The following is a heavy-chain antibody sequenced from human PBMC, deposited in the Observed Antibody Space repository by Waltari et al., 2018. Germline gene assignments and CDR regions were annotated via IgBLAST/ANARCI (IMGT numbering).Heavy chain of an antibody. CDR1: GFTFDDYA. CDR2: ISCNSGCI. V-gene: IGHV3-9*01. D-gene: IGHD6-19*01. CDR3: AKEIKTGTSPGYSSGSPFDY. Sequence: EVQLVESGGGLVQPGRSLRLSCAASGFTFDDYAMHWVRQAPGKGLEWVSGISCNSGCIGYADSVKGRFTISRDNAKNSLYLQMNSLRAEDTALYYCAKEIKTGTSPGYSSGSPFDYWGQGTLVTVSS. J-gene: IGHJ4*02.